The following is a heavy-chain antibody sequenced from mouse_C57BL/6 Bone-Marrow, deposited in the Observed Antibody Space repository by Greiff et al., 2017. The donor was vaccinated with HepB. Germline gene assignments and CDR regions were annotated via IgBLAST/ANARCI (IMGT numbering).Heavy chain of an antibody. CDR2: INPSSGYT. V-gene: IGHV1-4*01. J-gene: IGHJ2*01. CDR1: GYTFTSYT. CDR3: AFYDYDYFDY. D-gene: IGHD2-4*01. Sequence: VQLQQSGAELARPGASVKMSCKASGYTFTSYTMNWVKQRPGQGLEWIGYINPSSGYTKYNQKFKDKATLTADKSSSTAYMQLSSLTSEDSAVYYCAFYDYDYFDYWGQGTTLTVSS.